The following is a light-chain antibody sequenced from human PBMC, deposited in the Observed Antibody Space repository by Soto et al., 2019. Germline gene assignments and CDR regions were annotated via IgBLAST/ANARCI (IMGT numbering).Light chain of an antibody. Sequence: LTQPASVSGSPGQSITISCTGTSSDVGNYNYVSWHQHHPGKAPKLMINDVSNRPPGVSSRFSGSKSGNTASLTISGLQAEDEADYYCSSYTSSDTYVFGTGTKVTVL. CDR2: DVS. J-gene: IGLJ1*01. V-gene: IGLV2-14*03. CDR1: SSDVGNYNY. CDR3: SSYTSSDTYV.